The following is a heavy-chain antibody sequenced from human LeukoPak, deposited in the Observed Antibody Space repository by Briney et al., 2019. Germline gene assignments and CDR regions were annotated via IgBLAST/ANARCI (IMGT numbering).Heavy chain of an antibody. V-gene: IGHV4-38-2*02. D-gene: IGHD2-2*01. CDR2: FFLKGST. J-gene: IGHJ4*02. CDR3: ARVARCTSCFDVDY. CDR1: GYSITSAYY. Sequence: PSETLSLTCTVSGYSITSAYYWGWIRQPPGKGLEWIGSFFLKGSTYYNPSLKSRVTISVDTSKNQFSLTLSSVTAADTAVCYCARVARCTSCFDVDYWGQGTLVTVSS.